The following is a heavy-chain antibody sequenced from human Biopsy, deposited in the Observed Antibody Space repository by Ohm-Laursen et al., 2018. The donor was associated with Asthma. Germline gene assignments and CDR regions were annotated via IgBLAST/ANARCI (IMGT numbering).Heavy chain of an antibody. CDR1: RGYIRSYDHH. J-gene: IGHJ6*02. Sequence: SQTLSLTCAVSRGYIRSYDHHWAWIRQPPGKGLEWTGSGFYSGTTHYSPSLARRVSISVDTSMNQFSMTLRSVTAADTAVYFCARVASYGDIYFAIDVWGPETTVSV. CDR2: GFYSGTT. V-gene: IGHV4-30-4*01. CDR3: ARVASYGDIYFAIDV. D-gene: IGHD4-17*01.